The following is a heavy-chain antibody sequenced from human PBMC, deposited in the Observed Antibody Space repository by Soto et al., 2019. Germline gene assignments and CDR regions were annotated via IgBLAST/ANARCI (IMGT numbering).Heavy chain of an antibody. Sequence: GASVKVSCKASGYTFTSYGISWVRQAPGQGLEWMGWISAYNGNTNYAQRFQGRVTITADKSTSTAYMELSSLTSEDTAMYYCARSNYYDGAVHYLSLDFWGQGTPVTVSS. J-gene: IGHJ4*02. CDR3: ARSNYYDGAVHYLSLDF. V-gene: IGHV1-18*01. CDR2: ISAYNGNT. CDR1: GYTFTSYG. D-gene: IGHD3-22*01.